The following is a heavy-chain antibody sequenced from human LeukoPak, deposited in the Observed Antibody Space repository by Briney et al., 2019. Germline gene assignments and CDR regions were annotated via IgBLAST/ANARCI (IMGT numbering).Heavy chain of an antibody. CDR3: ATVTKVDFDY. D-gene: IGHD4-11*01. Sequence: PGRSLRLSCAASGFTFSSYTFYWFRQAPGKGLEWVASVSVEGIGRYFPGSVEGRFAISRGDSKKSVFLQMSNVRSEDTALYFCATVTKVDFDYWGQGTLVTVSS. CDR1: GFTFSSYT. J-gene: IGHJ4*02. CDR2: VSVEGIGR. V-gene: IGHV3-30*09.